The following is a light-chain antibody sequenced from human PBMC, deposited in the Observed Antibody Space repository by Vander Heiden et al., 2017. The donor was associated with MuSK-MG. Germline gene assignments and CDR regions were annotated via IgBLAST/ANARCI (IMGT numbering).Light chain of an antibody. CDR1: KMGDKY. V-gene: IGLV3-1*01. CDR3: QSWDSSTVV. J-gene: IGLJ2*01. Sequence: SYELTQPPSVSVSPGQTASITCSGDKMGDKYACWYQQKPVPSLVLVIYQHSKPPSGIPERFSGSNSCTTATLTISGTQAMDDADYYCQSWDSSTVVFGGGTKLTVL. CDR2: QHS.